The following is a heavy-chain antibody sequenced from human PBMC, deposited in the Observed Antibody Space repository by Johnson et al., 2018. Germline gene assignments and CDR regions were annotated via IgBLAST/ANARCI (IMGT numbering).Heavy chain of an antibody. J-gene: IGHJ3*02. Sequence: EVQLVESGGGLVEPGGSLRLSCAASGFTFSNFDMNWVRQAPGKGLEWVSSISISGTYIYYADSVKGRFTISRDNAKNSLFLQIQSLRDETTALYYCATPHSSRGCHIWGQGTMVTVSS. CDR3: ATPHSSRGCHI. V-gene: IGHV3-21*04. CDR1: GFTFSNFD. D-gene: IGHD5-18*01. CDR2: ISISGTYI.